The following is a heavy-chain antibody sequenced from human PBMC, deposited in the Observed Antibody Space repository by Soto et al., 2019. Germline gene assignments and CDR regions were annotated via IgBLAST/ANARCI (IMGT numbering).Heavy chain of an antibody. CDR1: GGSISSYY. D-gene: IGHD2-8*01. CDR3: ARDRHCTNGVCYSDY. V-gene: IGHV4-59*01. Sequence: SETLSLTSTVSGGSISSYYWSWIRQPPGKGLEWIGYIYYSGSTNYNPSLKSRVTISVDTSKNQFSLKLSSVTAADTAVYYCARDRHCTNGVCYSDYWGQGTLVTVSS. CDR2: IYYSGST. J-gene: IGHJ4*02.